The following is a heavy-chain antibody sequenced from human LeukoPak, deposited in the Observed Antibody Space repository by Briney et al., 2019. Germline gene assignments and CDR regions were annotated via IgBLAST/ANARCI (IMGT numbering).Heavy chain of an antibody. D-gene: IGHD2-15*01. CDR2: ISSSSSTI. V-gene: IGHV3-48*01. J-gene: IGHJ4*02. Sequence: GGSLRLSCAASGFTFSSYSMNWVRQAPGKGLEWVSYISSSSSTIYYADSVKDRFTISRDNAKNSLYLQMNSLRAEDTAVYYCARVRVGLLPYYFDYWGQGTLVTVSS. CDR1: GFTFSSYS. CDR3: ARVRVGLLPYYFDY.